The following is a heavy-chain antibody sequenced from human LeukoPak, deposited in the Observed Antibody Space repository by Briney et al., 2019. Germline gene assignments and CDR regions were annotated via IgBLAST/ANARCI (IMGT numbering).Heavy chain of an antibody. Sequence: PNSGGTNYAQKFQGWVTMTRDTSISTSYMELSRLRSDDTAVYYCARARPYYDILTGSSFDYWGQGTLVTVSS. D-gene: IGHD3-9*01. CDR2: PNSGGT. CDR3: ARARPYYDILTGSSFDY. J-gene: IGHJ4*02. V-gene: IGHV1-2*04.